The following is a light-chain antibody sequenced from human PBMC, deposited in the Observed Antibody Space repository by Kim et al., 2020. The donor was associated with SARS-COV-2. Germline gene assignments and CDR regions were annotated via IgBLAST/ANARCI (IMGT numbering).Light chain of an antibody. J-gene: IGLJ2*01. V-gene: IGLV3-19*01. CDR1: SLRSYY. CDR3: NSRDSSGPVV. Sequence: SSELTQDPAVSVALGQTVRITCQGDSLRSYYASWYQQKQGQAPVLVIYGKNNRPSGIPDRFSGSSSGNTASLTITGAQAEDEADYYCNSRDSSGPVVFGG. CDR2: GKN.